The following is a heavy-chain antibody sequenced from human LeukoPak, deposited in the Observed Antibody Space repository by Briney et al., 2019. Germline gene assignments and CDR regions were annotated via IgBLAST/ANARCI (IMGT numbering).Heavy chain of an antibody. CDR1: VGSFSGYY. Sequence: SETLSLTCAVYVGSFSGYYWSWIRQPPGKGLEWIGEINHSGSTNYNPSLKSRVTISVDTSKNQFSLKLSYVTAAHTAVYYCARNSTTKYYAFWSGYYAFSYYYMDVWGKGPTVTVSS. CDR2: INHSGST. J-gene: IGHJ6*03. V-gene: IGHV4-34*01. CDR3: ARNSTTKYYAFWSGYYAFSYYYMDV. D-gene: IGHD3-3*01.